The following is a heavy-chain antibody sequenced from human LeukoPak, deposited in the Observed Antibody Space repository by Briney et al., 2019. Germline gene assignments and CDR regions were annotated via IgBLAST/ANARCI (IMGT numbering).Heavy chain of an antibody. D-gene: IGHD6-13*01. J-gene: IGHJ4*02. CDR2: ISSSSSYI. CDR3: ARGPHAKIATAGPSDY. V-gene: IGHV3-21*01. Sequence: GGSLRLSCPASGFTFSSYSMNWVRQAPGKGLEWVSSISSSSSYIYYADSVKGRFTISRDNAKNSLYLQMNSLRAEDTAVYYCARGPHAKIATAGPSDYWGQGSLVTVSS. CDR1: GFTFSSYS.